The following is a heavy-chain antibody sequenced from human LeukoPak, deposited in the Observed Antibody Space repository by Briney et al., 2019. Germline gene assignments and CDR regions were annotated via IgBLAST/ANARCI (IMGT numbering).Heavy chain of an antibody. D-gene: IGHD2-15*01. CDR3: ARGGKRNTPMRYGFDY. V-gene: IGHV3-7*01. CDR1: GFTFRSYW. J-gene: IGHJ4*02. CDR2: MNIDGSEK. Sequence: GSLRLSCAASGFTFRSYWMGWVRQAPGKRLEWVAHMNIDGSEKYYADSAKGRFTISRDNARNSVYLQMNSLRVEDTAVYYCARGGKRNTPMRYGFDYWGQGTLVTVSS.